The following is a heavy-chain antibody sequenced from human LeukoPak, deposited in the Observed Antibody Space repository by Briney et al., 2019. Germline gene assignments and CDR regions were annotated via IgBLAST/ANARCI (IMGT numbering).Heavy chain of an antibody. V-gene: IGHV1-24*01. CDR1: GNSLSELS. Sequence: AAVTVSCKVSGNSLSELSIQWVRHAPGKGLGSMGGFHPEEAKIVYSQNFQGRVTMTEDTSTQTAYMELSGLTSDDTAVYYCATRSGDFWSGFVNWGQGTLVTVSS. D-gene: IGHD3-3*01. CDR2: FHPEEAKI. J-gene: IGHJ4*02. CDR3: ATRSGDFWSGFVN.